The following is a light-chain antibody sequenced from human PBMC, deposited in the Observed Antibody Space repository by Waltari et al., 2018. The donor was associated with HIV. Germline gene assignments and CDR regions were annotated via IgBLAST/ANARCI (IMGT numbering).Light chain of an antibody. CDR1: SSNIGSNY. CDR2: RND. J-gene: IGLJ3*02. V-gene: IGLV1-47*01. Sequence: QSVLTQPPSASGTPGQRVSISCSGSSSNIGSNYVYWYQQLPGTAPKLLMYRNDERPSGVPDRFSGSKSGTSASLAISGLRSEDEADYYCAAWDDSLSAWVFCGGTKLTVL. CDR3: AAWDDSLSAWV.